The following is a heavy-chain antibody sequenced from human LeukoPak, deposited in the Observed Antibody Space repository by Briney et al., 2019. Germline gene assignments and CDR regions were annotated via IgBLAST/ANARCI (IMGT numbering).Heavy chain of an antibody. CDR2: ISGSGGST. D-gene: IGHD2-2*01. V-gene: IGHV3-23*01. CDR3: AKGTYCSSTSCSDAFDI. Sequence: GGSLRLSCAASGFTFSSYGMSWVRQAPGKGLEWVSAISGSGGSTYYADSVKGRFTISRDNSKNTLYLQMNSLRAEDTAVYYCAKGTYCSSTSCSDAFDIWGQGTMVTVSS. J-gene: IGHJ3*02. CDR1: GFTFSSYG.